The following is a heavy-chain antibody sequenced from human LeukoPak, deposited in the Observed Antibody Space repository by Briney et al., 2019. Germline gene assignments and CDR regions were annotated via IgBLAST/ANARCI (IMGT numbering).Heavy chain of an antibody. CDR1: GGSISSSSYY. Sequence: SETLSLTCTVSGGSISSSSYYWGWIRQPPGKGLEWIGSIYYSGSTYYHPSLKSRLTISVATSKNQFSLKLSSVTAADTAVYYCARLGTTGTNWYFDLWGRGTLVTVSS. CDR3: ARLGTTGTNWYFDL. D-gene: IGHD1-1*01. V-gene: IGHV4-39*01. J-gene: IGHJ2*01. CDR2: IYYSGST.